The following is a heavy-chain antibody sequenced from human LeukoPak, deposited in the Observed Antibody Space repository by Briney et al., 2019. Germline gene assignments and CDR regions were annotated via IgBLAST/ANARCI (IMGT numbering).Heavy chain of an antibody. D-gene: IGHD3-22*01. CDR2: ISGSTSST. CDR3: AKAVVPVISQHYFDY. J-gene: IGHJ4*02. CDR1: GFTFSSYA. V-gene: IGHV3-23*01. Sequence: GGSLRLSCAASGFTFSSYAMSWVRQAPGRGLEWVSSISGSTSSTFYADSVRGRFSISRDNSKYTLYLQMNSLRAEDTAVYYCAKAVVPVISQHYFDYRGQGTLVTVSS.